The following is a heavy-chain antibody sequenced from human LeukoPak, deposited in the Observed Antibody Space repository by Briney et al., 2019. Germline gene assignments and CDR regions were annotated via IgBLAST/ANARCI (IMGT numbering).Heavy chain of an antibody. D-gene: IGHD3-10*01. CDR3: VKTYCSITRCSPGFDS. V-gene: IGHV3-23*01. CDR1: GFTFNTYG. Sequence: GGSLRLSCAASGFTFNTYGMNWFRQAPGKGLEWVSVISGTNDDTDYADSVRGHLTISRDNSLNTLFLQMDNLRAEDTAVYYCVKTYCSITRCSPGFDSWGQGTLVTVSS. CDR2: ISGTNDDT. J-gene: IGHJ4*02.